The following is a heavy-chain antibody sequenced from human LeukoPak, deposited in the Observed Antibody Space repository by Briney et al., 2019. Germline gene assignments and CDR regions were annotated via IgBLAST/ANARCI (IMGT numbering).Heavy chain of an antibody. D-gene: IGHD4-17*01. Sequence: GGSLRLSCAASGFTFSSYAMHWVRQAPGRGLGWVAVVSYDEINEYYADSVKGRFTISRDNSKNTLYLQMNSLRAEDTAVYYCARETGSAVGSTDFDYWGQGTLVTVSS. CDR3: ARETGSAVGSTDFDY. V-gene: IGHV3-30-3*01. J-gene: IGHJ4*02. CDR2: VSYDEINE. CDR1: GFTFSSYA.